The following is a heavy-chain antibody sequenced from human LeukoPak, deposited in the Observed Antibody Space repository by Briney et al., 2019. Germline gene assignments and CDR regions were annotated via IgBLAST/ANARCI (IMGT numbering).Heavy chain of an antibody. Sequence: PSETLSLTCTVSGGSISSGGYYWSWIRQHPGKGLEWIGYIYYSGSTYYNPSLKSRVTITVDTSKNQFSLKLSSVTAADTAVYYCARDRYTVVSWYFDLWGRGTLVTVSS. CDR1: GGSISSGGYY. V-gene: IGHV4-31*03. CDR2: IYYSGST. CDR3: ARDRYTVVSWYFDL. D-gene: IGHD4-23*01. J-gene: IGHJ2*01.